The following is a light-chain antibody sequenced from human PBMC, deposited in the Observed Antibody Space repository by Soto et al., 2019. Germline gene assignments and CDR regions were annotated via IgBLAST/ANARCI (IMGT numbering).Light chain of an antibody. J-gene: IGKJ3*01. CDR3: QQYHNWPRT. CDR1: QSVSSN. V-gene: IGKV3-15*01. CDR2: GAS. Sequence: EIVMTQSPATLSVSPGERATLSCRASQSVSSNLAWYQQKPGQAPRLLIYGASTRATDIPARFSGSGSGTEFTLTISSLQSEDFAVYYCQQYHNWPRTFGPGTKVDIK.